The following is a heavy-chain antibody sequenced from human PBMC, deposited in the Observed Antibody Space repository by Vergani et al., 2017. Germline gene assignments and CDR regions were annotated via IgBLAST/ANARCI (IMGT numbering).Heavy chain of an antibody. J-gene: IGHJ6*03. CDR1: GGTFSSYA. Sequence: QVQLVQSGAEVKKPGASVKVSCKASGGTFSSYAISWVRQAPGQGLEWMGWMNPNSGNTGYAQKFQGRVTMTRNTSISTAYMELSSLRSEDTAVYYCARRRDIVVVVAATPRYYYYMDVWGKGTTVTVSS. D-gene: IGHD2-15*01. V-gene: IGHV1-8*02. CDR2: MNPNSGNT. CDR3: ARRRDIVVVVAATPRYYYYMDV.